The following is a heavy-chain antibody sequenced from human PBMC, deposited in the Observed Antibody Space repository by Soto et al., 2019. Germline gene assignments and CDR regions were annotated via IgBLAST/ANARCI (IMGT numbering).Heavy chain of an antibody. J-gene: IGHJ4*02. CDR1: GFTFSSYA. Sequence: EVQLLESGGGLVQPGGSLRLSCAASGFTFSSYALTWVRQAPGKGLEWVSSISGSGGSTYYADSVKGRFTISRDNSKNTLYLQVNSLRVEDTALYYCAKPGPGYCTSPSCPLDYWGQGTLVTVSS. V-gene: IGHV3-23*01. CDR3: AKPGPGYCTSPSCPLDY. CDR2: ISGSGGST. D-gene: IGHD2-2*01.